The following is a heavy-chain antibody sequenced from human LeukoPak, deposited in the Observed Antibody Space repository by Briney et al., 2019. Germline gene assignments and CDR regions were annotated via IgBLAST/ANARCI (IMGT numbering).Heavy chain of an antibody. CDR2: ISSSGNPI. CDR3: AREMEGDYGSGTFFDL. D-gene: IGHD3-10*01. CDR1: DFVFSDYY. J-gene: IGHJ4*02. Sequence: GFLRLSCAASDFVFSDYYMSWVRQAPGKGLEWVSYISSSGNPIYYADSVKGRFTISRDNAKNSLYLQMNSLRAEDTAVYYCAREMEGDYGSGTFFDLWGQGNMVTVSS. V-gene: IGHV3-11*01.